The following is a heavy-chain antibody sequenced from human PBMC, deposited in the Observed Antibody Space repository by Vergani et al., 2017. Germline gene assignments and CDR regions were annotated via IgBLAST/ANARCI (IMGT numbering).Heavy chain of an antibody. D-gene: IGHD2-15*01. V-gene: IGHV3-33*06. J-gene: IGHJ4*02. CDR2: IWYDGSNT. CDR3: AKEGGGYCSGGTCYPEY. Sequence: QVQLVESGGGVVQPGRSLRLSCVASGFAFRTYGMHWVRQAPGKGLEWVAIIWYDGSNTYYADSVKGRFTVSRDNSRNTLFLQMNSLRVEDTAVYYCAKEGGGYCSGGTCYPEYWGQGTLVIVSS. CDR1: GFAFRTYG.